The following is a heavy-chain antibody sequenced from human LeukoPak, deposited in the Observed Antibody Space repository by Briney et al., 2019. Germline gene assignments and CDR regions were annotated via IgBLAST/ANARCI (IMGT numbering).Heavy chain of an antibody. CDR3: ARDRQTSCSSTTCSFDHFDY. D-gene: IGHD2-2*01. Sequence: GGSLRLSCAASGFTFSSYGMHWVRQAPGKGLEWVAFIRYDGSNKYYADSVKGRFTISRDNSKNTLYLQMNSLRAEDTAVYYCARDRQTSCSSTTCSFDHFDYWGQGTLVTVSS. J-gene: IGHJ4*02. CDR2: IRYDGSNK. V-gene: IGHV3-30*02. CDR1: GFTFSSYG.